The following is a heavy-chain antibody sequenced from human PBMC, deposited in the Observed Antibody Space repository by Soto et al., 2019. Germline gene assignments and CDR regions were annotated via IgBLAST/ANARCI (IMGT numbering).Heavy chain of an antibody. Sequence: SGPTLVNPTQTLTLTCTFSGFSLSIRGMYVSWIRQSPGKALEWLALIDWDDDKYYSTSLKTRLTISKDTSKNQVVLTMTNMNPVDTATYYCARIPGQNHYYFDYWGQGTLVTVSS. CDR3: ARIPGQNHYYFDY. CDR2: IDWDDDK. J-gene: IGHJ4*02. CDR1: GFSLSIRGMY. V-gene: IGHV2-70*01.